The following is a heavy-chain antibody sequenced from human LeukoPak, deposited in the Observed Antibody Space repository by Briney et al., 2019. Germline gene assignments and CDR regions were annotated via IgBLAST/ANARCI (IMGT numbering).Heavy chain of an antibody. CDR3: VKESGAVFGPDYFDS. J-gene: IGHJ4*02. CDR2: MNPNSGNT. V-gene: IGHV1-8*01. Sequence: GASVKVSCKASGFTFTNYDINWVRQATGQGLEWMGWMNPNSGNTGYTQKFQGRVAMTRDNSITTACMELSSLRSEDTAVYYCVKESGAVFGPDYFDSWGQGTLVTVSS. CDR1: GFTFTNYD. D-gene: IGHD6-19*01.